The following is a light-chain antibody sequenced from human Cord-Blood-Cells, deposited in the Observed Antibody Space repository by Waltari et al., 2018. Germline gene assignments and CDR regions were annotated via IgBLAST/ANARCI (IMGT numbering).Light chain of an antibody. CDR2: DVS. V-gene: IGLV2-11*01. J-gene: IGLJ1*01. CDR1: SSDVGGYNY. CDR3: CSYAGSYTLV. Sequence: QSALTQPRSVSGSPGQSVTISCTGTSSDVGGYNYVSWYQQHPGKAPKLMIYDVSKRPSGVPHRLSGSKSGNTASLTISGLQAEDEADDYCCSYAGSYTLVFGTGTKVSVL.